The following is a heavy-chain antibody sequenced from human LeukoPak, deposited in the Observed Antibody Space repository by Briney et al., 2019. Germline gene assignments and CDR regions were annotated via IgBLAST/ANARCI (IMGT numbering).Heavy chain of an antibody. CDR2: IWYDGSNK. Sequence: PGRSLRLSCAASGFTFSNYGMHWVRQAPGKGLEWVAVIWYDGSNKYYADSVKGRFTISRDNSKNTLSLQMNSLRAEDTAVYYCAKGYSRSLSWFDPWGQGTLVTVSS. CDR3: AKGYSRSLSWFDP. CDR1: GFTFSNYG. D-gene: IGHD1-26*01. V-gene: IGHV3-33*06. J-gene: IGHJ5*02.